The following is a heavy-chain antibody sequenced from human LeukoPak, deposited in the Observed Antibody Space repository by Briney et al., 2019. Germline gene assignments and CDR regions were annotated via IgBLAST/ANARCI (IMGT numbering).Heavy chain of an antibody. J-gene: IGHJ4*02. V-gene: IGHV1-8*01. CDR3: ARGTQMVPFDY. CDR1: GYTFISYD. Sequence: GASVKVSCKASGYTFISYDINWVRQATGQGLEWMGWMNPNSGNTGYAQKFQGRVTITRDTSASTAYMELSSLRSEDTAVYYCARGTQMVPFDYWGQGTLVTVSS. D-gene: IGHD3-10*01. CDR2: MNPNSGNT.